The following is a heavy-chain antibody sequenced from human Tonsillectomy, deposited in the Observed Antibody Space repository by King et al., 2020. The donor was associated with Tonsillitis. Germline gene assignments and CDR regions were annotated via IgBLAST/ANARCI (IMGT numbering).Heavy chain of an antibody. Sequence: HVQLVESGGGLVKPGGSLRLSCAASGFTFSDYYMSWIRQAPGKGLEWVSYSSRSGSTIYYADSVKGRVTISRDNAKNSLYLQMNSLRAEDTAVYYCARTEIEWELLGAMDVWGQGTTVTVSS. CDR1: GFTFSDYY. V-gene: IGHV3-11*01. J-gene: IGHJ6*02. D-gene: IGHD1-26*01. CDR2: SSRSGSTI. CDR3: ARTEIEWELLGAMDV.